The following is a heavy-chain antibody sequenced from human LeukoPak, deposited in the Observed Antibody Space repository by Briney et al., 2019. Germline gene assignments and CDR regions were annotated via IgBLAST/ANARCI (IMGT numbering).Heavy chain of an antibody. Sequence: GGSLRLSCAASGFTFSSYGMHWVRQAPGKGLEWVAVISYDGSNKYYADSVKGRFTISRDNSKNTLYLQMNGLRAEDTAVYYCAKDLQVGANEGALDYWGQGTLVTVSS. CDR3: AKDLQVGANEGALDY. CDR2: ISYDGSNK. CDR1: GFTFSSYG. V-gene: IGHV3-30*18. D-gene: IGHD1-26*01. J-gene: IGHJ4*02.